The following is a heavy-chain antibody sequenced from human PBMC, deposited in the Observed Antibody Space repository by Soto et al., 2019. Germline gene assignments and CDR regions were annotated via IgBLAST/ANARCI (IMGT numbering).Heavy chain of an antibody. J-gene: IGHJ3*02. CDR1: GYTFPSYD. CDR2: MNPNSGNT. CDR3: ARVDYYDSSGYYPPEEVAFDI. V-gene: IGHV1-8*01. D-gene: IGHD3-22*01. Sequence: ASVKVSCKASGYTFPSYDINWVRQATGQGLEWMGWMNPNSGNTGYAQKFQGRVTMTRNTSISTAYMELSSLRSEDTAVYYCARVDYYDSSGYYPPEEVAFDIWGQGTMVT.